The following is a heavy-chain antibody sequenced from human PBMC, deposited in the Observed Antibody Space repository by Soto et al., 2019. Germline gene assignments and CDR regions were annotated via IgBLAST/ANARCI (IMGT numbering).Heavy chain of an antibody. CDR3: ARPGDHRSYLVV. CDR1: GYTFTSYY. V-gene: IGHV1-46*01. Sequence: ASVTVSCKASGYTFTSYYMHWVRQAPGQGLEWMGIINPSGGSTSYAQKFQGRVTMTRDTSTSTVYMELSSLKASDTAMYYCARPGDHRSYLVVWGKGTTVTVSS. J-gene: IGHJ6*03. D-gene: IGHD2-21*01. CDR2: INPSGGST.